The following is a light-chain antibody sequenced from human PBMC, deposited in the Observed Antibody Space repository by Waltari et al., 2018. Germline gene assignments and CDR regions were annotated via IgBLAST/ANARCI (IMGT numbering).Light chain of an antibody. CDR3: SSYAGSSKGV. Sequence: QSALTQPASVSGSPGQSITISCTGTSSAVGNSKRVSWYQQHPGKAPKLIIYAVSKRPSGVSDRFSGSKSGDMASLTISGLQPEDEAEYFCSSYAGSSKGVFGGGTKVTVL. V-gene: IGLV2-23*02. CDR1: SSAVGNSKR. J-gene: IGLJ2*01. CDR2: AVS.